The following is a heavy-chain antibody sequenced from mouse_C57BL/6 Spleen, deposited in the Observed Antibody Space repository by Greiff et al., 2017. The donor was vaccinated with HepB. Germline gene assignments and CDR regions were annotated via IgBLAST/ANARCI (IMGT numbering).Heavy chain of an antibody. CDR1: GYTFTSYT. CDR3: ARCDYEEYYYAMDY. Sequence: QLQQSGAELARPGASVKMSCKASGYTFTSYTMHWVKQRPGQGLEWIGYINPSSGYTKYNQKFKDKATLTADKSSSTAYMQLSSLTSEDSAVYYCARCDYEEYYYAMDYWGQGTSVTVSS. V-gene: IGHV1-4*01. D-gene: IGHD2-4*01. J-gene: IGHJ4*01. CDR2: INPSSGYT.